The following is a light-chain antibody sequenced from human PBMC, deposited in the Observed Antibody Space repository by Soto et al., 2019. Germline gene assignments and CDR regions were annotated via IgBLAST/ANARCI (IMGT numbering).Light chain of an antibody. CDR3: QTWGTDFSVV. CDR1: SGHSSYA. J-gene: IGLJ2*01. Sequence: QLVLTQSPSASASLGASVKLTCTLSSGHSSYAIAWHQQQPEKGPRYLMKLNSDGSHNKGDGIPDRFSGSSSGAERYLTISGLQSEDEAAYSCQTWGTDFSVVFGGGTQLTVL. V-gene: IGLV4-69*01. CDR2: LNSDGSH.